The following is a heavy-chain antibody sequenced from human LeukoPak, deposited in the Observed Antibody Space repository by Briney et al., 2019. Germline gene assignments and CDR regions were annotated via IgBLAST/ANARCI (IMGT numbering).Heavy chain of an antibody. CDR3: ASEFGYSSGGSCYSDPTEYFQH. CDR2: IGGYNGDT. D-gene: IGHD2-15*01. Sequence: ASVKVSCKASGYTFNSYSITWFRQAPGQGLEWMGWIGGYNGDTLYPQKFQGRVTMTTDTSTSTAYMELRSLRSDDTAVYYCASEFGYSSGGSCYSDPTEYFQHWGQGTLVTVSS. CDR1: GYTFNSYS. J-gene: IGHJ1*01. V-gene: IGHV1-18*01.